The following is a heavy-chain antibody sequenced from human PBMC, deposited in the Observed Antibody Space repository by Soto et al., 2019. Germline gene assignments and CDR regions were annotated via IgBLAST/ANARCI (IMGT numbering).Heavy chain of an antibody. J-gene: IGHJ6*02. Sequence: PGGSLRLSCAASGFTFSSYSMNWVRQAPGKGLEWVSYISSSSSTIYYEDSVKGRFTISRDNAKNSLYLQMNSLRDEDTAVYYCARVEIYDFWSGYIQNYYYYYGMDVWGQGTTVTVSS. CDR1: GFTFSSYS. CDR3: ARVEIYDFWSGYIQNYYYYYGMDV. D-gene: IGHD3-3*01. V-gene: IGHV3-48*02. CDR2: ISSSSSTI.